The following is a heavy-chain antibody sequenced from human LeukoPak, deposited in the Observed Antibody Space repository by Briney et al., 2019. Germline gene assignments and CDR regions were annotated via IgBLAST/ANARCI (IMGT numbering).Heavy chain of an antibody. J-gene: IGHJ4*02. D-gene: IGHD3-10*01. CDR2: INPNNGGT. Sequence: ASVKVSCKASGYTFTGYYMHWVRQAPGQGLEWMGWINPNNGGTKYLQKFWGRITMTRNKSISTAYMELTSLTSDDTAVYFCARPRATYYSGSGSYLHWGQGTRVTVSS. CDR1: GYTFTGYY. V-gene: IGHV1-2*02. CDR3: ARPRATYYSGSGSYLH.